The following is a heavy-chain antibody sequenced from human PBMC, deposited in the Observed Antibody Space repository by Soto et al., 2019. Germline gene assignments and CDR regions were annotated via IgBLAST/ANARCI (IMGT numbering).Heavy chain of an antibody. CDR2: ISGSGGST. CDR3: AKGPITMVRGGVYYYYGVDV. J-gene: IGHJ6*02. Sequence: GGSLRLSCAASGFTFSSYAMSWVRQAPGKGLEWVSAISGSGGSTYYADSVKGRFTISRDNSKNTLYLQMNSLRAEDTAVYYCAKGPITMVRGGVYYYYGVDVWGQGTTVTVSS. D-gene: IGHD3-10*01. CDR1: GFTFSSYA. V-gene: IGHV3-23*01.